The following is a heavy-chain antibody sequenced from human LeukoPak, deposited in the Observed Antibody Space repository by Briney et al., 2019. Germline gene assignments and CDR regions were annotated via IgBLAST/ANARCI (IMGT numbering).Heavy chain of an antibody. CDR2: IRYDGSNK. CDR1: GFTFSSYG. D-gene: IGHD3-3*01. CDR3: AKDPQYYDFWSGSILYYFDY. J-gene: IGHJ4*02. Sequence: GGSLRLSCAASGFTFSSYGMHRFRQAPGKGLEWVAFIRYDGSNKYYADSVKGRFTISRDNSKNTLYLQMNSLRAEDTAVYYCAKDPQYYDFWSGSILYYFDYWGQGTLVTVSS. V-gene: IGHV3-30*02.